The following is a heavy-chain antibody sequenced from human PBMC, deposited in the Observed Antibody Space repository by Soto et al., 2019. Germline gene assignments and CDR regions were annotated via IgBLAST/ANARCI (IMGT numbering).Heavy chain of an antibody. CDR2: IKQDGSEK. J-gene: IGHJ4*02. D-gene: IGHD2-21*02. CDR3: ARDVDHIVVVTALRPFDY. Sequence: GSLRLSCAASGFTFSRFWMSWVRQAPGKGLEWVANIKQDGSEKYYVDTVKGRFTISRDNAKNSLYLQMNSLRAEDTAVYYCARDVDHIVVVTALRPFDYWGQGTLVTVSS. V-gene: IGHV3-7*01. CDR1: GFTFSRFW.